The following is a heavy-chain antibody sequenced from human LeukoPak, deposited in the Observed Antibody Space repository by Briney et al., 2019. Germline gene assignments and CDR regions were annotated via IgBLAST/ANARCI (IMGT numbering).Heavy chain of an antibody. V-gene: IGHV4-61*08. CDR1: GGSISSGGYY. CDR2: IYYSGST. CDR3: ARSSGWYSAFDI. Sequence: SETLSLTCTVSGGSISSGGYYWSWIRQHPGKGLEWIGYIYYSGSTNYNPSLKSRVTISVDTSKNQFSLKLSSVTAADTAVYYCARSSGWYSAFDIWGQGTMVTVSS. J-gene: IGHJ3*02. D-gene: IGHD6-19*01.